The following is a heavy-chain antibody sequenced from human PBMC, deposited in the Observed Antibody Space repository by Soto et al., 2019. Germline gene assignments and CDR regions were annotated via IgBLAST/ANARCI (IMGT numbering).Heavy chain of an antibody. CDR3: ARDWSHVAVVTHRTYNWFDP. Sequence: QVQLQESGPGLVKPSGTLSLTCAVSGGSISSSNWWCWVRQPPGKGLERIGEIYHSGSTNYKPSLKCPVTLSVDKSKNPFSLKLSAVTAADTAVYYGARDWSHVAVVTHRTYNWFDPWGQGTLVTVSS. V-gene: IGHV4-4*02. J-gene: IGHJ5*02. CDR1: GGSISSSNW. D-gene: IGHD2-21*02. CDR2: IYHSGST.